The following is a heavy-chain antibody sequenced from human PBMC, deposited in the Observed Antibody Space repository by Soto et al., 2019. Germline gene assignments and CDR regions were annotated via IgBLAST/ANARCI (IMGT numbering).Heavy chain of an antibody. Sequence: GGSLRLSCAASGFTFSSYSMNWVRQAPGKGLEWVSSLSSSSSYIYYADSVKGRFTISRGNAKNSLYLQMNSLRAEDTAVYYCASEQWASGMDVWGQGTTVTVSS. CDR2: LSSSSSYI. J-gene: IGHJ6*02. CDR3: ASEQWASGMDV. D-gene: IGHD6-19*01. CDR1: GFTFSSYS. V-gene: IGHV3-21*01.